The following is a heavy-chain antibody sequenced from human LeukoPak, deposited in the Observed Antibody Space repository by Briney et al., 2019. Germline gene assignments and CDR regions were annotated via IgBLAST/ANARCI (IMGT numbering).Heavy chain of an antibody. V-gene: IGHV4-38-2*01. CDR3: AGYSGSFSDY. CDR1: GYSISSDYH. CDR2: IHHSGST. Sequence: SQTLSLTCAVSGYSISSDYHWGWIRQPPGKGLEWIGTIHHSGSTYYNPSLKSRVTISLDTSKNQFSLKLSSVTAADTAVFYCAGYSGSFSDYWGQGTLLTVSS. J-gene: IGHJ4*02. D-gene: IGHD1-26*01.